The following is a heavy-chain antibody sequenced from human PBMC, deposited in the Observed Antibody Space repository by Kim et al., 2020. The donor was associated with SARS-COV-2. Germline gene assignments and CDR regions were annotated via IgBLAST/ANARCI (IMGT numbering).Heavy chain of an antibody. V-gene: IGHV3-23*01. J-gene: IGHJ2*01. D-gene: IGHD2-15*01. CDR3: AKDLLKYWYFDL. Sequence: GGSLRLSCAASGFTFRSYAMSWVRQAPGKGLEWVSAISGSGSSTYYADSVKGRFTISRDNSKNTLYPQMNSLRAEDTAVYYCAKDLLKYWYFDLWGRGTLVTVSS. CDR2: ISGSGSST. CDR1: GFTFRSYA.